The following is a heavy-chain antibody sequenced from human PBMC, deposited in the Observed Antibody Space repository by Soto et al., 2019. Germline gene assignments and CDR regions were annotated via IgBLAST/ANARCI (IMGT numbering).Heavy chain of an antibody. V-gene: IGHV5-51*01. CDR2: IYPGDSDT. CDR3: AASIFYYGMDV. Sequence: PRESLKISCKGSGYTFTNYWIGWVRQMPGKGLEWMGIIYPGDSDTKYNPSFQGQVTISADKSITTTYLRWTSLKASDTAIYYCAASIFYYGMDVWGQGTTVTV. CDR1: GYTFTNYW. J-gene: IGHJ6*02.